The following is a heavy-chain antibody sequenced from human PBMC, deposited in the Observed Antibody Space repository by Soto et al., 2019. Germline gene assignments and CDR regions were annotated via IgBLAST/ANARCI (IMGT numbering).Heavy chain of an antibody. J-gene: IGHJ4*02. D-gene: IGHD3-10*01. CDR2: IIPIFGTA. V-gene: IGHV1-69*13. CDR3: ATELGENPASPFDA. CDR1: GGTFSSYA. Sequence: SVKVSCKSSGGTFSSYAISWVRQAPGQGLEWMGGIIPIFGTANYAQKFQGRVTITADESTSTVYMELSSLRSDDTAVYFCATELGENPASPFDAWGQGTLVTVSS.